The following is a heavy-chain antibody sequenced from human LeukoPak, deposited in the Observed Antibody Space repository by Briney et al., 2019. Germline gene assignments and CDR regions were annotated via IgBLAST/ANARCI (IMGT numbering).Heavy chain of an antibody. CDR3: AKEGGTGTRFDY. CDR1: GFTLSSSA. V-gene: IGHV3-23*01. J-gene: IGHJ4*02. D-gene: IGHD1-7*01. CDR2: ISGSGTGT. Sequence: GGSLRLSCAASGFTLSSSAMSWVRQAPGKGLYWVSAISGSGTGTYYVDSVKGRFTISRDNSKNTLYLQMNSLRAEDTAVYYCAKEGGTGTRFDYWGQGTLVTVSS.